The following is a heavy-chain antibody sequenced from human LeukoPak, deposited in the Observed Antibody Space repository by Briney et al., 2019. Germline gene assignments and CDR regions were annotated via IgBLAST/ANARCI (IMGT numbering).Heavy chain of an antibody. Sequence: PSETLSLTCAVYGGSFSGYYWSWIRQPPGKGLEWIGEINHSGSTNYNPSLKSRVTISVDTSKNQFSLKLSSVTAADTAVYYCARHEGSSSWYGYFDYWGQGTLVTVSS. V-gene: IGHV4-34*01. J-gene: IGHJ4*02. CDR1: GGSFSGYY. D-gene: IGHD6-13*01. CDR3: ARHEGSSSWYGYFDY. CDR2: INHSGST.